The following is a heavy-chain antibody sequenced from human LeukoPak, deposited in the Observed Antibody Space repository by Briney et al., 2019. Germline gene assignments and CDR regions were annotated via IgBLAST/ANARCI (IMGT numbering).Heavy chain of an antibody. Sequence: ASVKVSCKASGYTFTSYDINWVRQATGQRREWMGWMNPNSGNTGYAQKFQSRVTITRNTSISTAYMELSSLRSEDTAVYYCARGTWIQLWFEENWFDPWGQGTLVTVSS. CDR3: ARGTWIQLWFEENWFDP. CDR2: MNPNSGNT. V-gene: IGHV1-8*03. D-gene: IGHD5-18*01. J-gene: IGHJ5*01. CDR1: GYTFTSYD.